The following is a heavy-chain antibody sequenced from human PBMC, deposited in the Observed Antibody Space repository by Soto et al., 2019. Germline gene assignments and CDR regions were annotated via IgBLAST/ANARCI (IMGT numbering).Heavy chain of an antibody. V-gene: IGHV1-69*13. CDR3: EAEMTFGKLSVV. D-gene: IGHD3-16*02. J-gene: IGHJ6*02. CDR1: GDTDTNYV. CDR2: IFPKFGTT. Sequence: SVKVSCKASGDTDTNYVISWVRQAPGQGLEWMGGIFPKFGTTYSAQKLQDRLTITADESTSTVYMQLSSLRLDDTAVYYCEAEMTFGKLSVVWGQGTTVTVSS.